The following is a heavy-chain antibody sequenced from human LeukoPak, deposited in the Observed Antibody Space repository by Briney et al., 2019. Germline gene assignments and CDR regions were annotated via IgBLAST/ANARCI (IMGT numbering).Heavy chain of an antibody. J-gene: IGHJ6*03. CDR3: ARLRSSSIHYYYYMDV. CDR1: GYTFTSYG. Sequence: ASVKVSCKASGYTFTSYGISWGRQAPGQGLEWMGWISAYNGNTNYAQKLQGRVTMTTDTSTSTDYMELRSLRSDDTAVYYCARLRSSSIHYYYYMDVWGKGTTVTVSS. D-gene: IGHD2-2*01. CDR2: ISAYNGNT. V-gene: IGHV1-18*01.